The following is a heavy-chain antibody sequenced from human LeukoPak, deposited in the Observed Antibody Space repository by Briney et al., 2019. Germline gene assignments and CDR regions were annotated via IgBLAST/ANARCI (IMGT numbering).Heavy chain of an antibody. D-gene: IGHD2-15*01. CDR3: ASEYCSGGSCYGGRSDY. V-gene: IGHV1-69*05. CDR2: IIPIFGTA. J-gene: IGHJ4*02. Sequence: GASVKVSCKASEGTFSSYAISWARQAPGQGLEWMGRIIPIFGTANYAQKFQGRVTITTDESTSTAYMELSSLRSEDTAVYYCASEYCSGGSCYGGRSDYWGQGTLVTVSS. CDR1: EGTFSSYA.